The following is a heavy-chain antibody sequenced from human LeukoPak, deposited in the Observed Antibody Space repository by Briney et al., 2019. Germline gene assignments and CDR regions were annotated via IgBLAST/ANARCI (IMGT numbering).Heavy chain of an antibody. CDR3: AKDLVSSGDSPFDF. J-gene: IGHJ4*02. Sequence: GGSLRLSCAASGFTFSSYAMSWVRQAPGRGLEWFGALSGSGGSTYYADSVKGRFTISRDNSKNTLYLQMNSLRAEDTAVYYCAKDLVSSGDSPFDFWGQGTLVTVSS. D-gene: IGHD4-17*01. CDR2: LSGSGGST. V-gene: IGHV3-23*01. CDR1: GFTFSSYA.